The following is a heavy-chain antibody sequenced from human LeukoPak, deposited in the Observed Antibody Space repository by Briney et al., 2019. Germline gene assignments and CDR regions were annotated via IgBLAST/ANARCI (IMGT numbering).Heavy chain of an antibody. CDR2: IWYDGSNT. Sequence: GGSLRLSCAASGFTFSSYGMHWVRQAPGKGLEWVAMIWYDGSNTYYADSVEGRFTISRDNSKNTLFLQMDSLRAEDTAVYYCARDRSTTHFDYWGQGTLATVSS. J-gene: IGHJ4*02. CDR3: ARDRSTTHFDY. V-gene: IGHV3-33*01. CDR1: GFTFSSYG. D-gene: IGHD5/OR15-5a*01.